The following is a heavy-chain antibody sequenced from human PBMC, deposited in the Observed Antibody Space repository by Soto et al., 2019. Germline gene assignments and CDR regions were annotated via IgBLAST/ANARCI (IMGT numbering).Heavy chain of an antibody. D-gene: IGHD3-10*01. CDR3: ARGARYYGSGSYYPDD. Sequence: PSETLSLTCTVSGGSISSYYWSWIRQPPGKGLEWIGYIYYSGSTNYNPSLKSRVTISVDTSKNQFSLKLSSVTAADTAVYYCARGARYYGSGSYYPDDWGQGTLVTVSS. CDR1: GGSISSYY. CDR2: IYYSGST. V-gene: IGHV4-59*01. J-gene: IGHJ4*02.